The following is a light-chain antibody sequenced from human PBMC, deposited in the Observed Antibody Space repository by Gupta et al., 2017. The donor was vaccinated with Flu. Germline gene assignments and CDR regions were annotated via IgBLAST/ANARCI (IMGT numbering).Light chain of an antibody. CDR1: QSIGSN. CDR3: HQYYTRPET. Sequence: PATLSVSPGERATLSCRASQSIGSNLAWYQQKPGQAPRLLIYGACTRSTGIPARFSGSWSGTEFTLAINSLQSEDFAVYYCHQYYTRPETFGLGTKVEIK. J-gene: IGKJ1*01. CDR2: GAC. V-gene: IGKV3-15*01.